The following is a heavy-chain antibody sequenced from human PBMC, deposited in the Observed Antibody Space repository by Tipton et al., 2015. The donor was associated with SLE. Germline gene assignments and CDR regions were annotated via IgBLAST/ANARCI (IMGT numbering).Heavy chain of an antibody. CDR1: GASISSYY. V-gene: IGHV4-59*01. Sequence: TLSLTCTVSGASISSYYWSWIRQPPGKGLEWIGYVYDIEFTNYNPSLKSRVTISLDTSKNQFSLKLSSVTAADTAVYYCARDDRSSYYMDAWGRGTTVTVSS. J-gene: IGHJ6*03. CDR2: VYDIEFT. CDR3: ARDDRSSYYMDA.